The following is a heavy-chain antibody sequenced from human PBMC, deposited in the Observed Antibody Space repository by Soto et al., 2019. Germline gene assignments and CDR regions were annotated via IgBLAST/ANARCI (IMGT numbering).Heavy chain of an antibody. CDR3: GGYGDPRAGFDI. V-gene: IGHV2-5*02. Sequence: QITLKESGPTLVKPTQTLTLTCTFSGFSLSTSGVGVGWIRQPPGKALEWLALIYWDDDKCYSPSLKSRLTITKDTSKNQVVLTMTNMDPVDTATYYCGGYGDPRAGFDIWGQGTMVTVSS. J-gene: IGHJ3*02. CDR1: GFSLSTSGVG. CDR2: IYWDDDK. D-gene: IGHD4-17*01.